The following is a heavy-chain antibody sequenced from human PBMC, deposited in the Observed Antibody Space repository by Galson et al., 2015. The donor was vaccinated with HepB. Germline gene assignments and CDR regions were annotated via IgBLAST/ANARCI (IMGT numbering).Heavy chain of an antibody. D-gene: IGHD4-23*01. CDR1: GGSISSSSYY. V-gene: IGHV4-39*07. CDR2: IYYSGST. Sequence: ETLSLTCTVSGGSISSSSYYWGWIRQPPGKGLEWIGSIYYSGSTYYNPSLKSRVTISVDTSKNQFSLKLSSVTAADTAVYYCARGSPVGWFDPWGQGTLVTVSS. J-gene: IGHJ5*02. CDR3: ARGSPVGWFDP.